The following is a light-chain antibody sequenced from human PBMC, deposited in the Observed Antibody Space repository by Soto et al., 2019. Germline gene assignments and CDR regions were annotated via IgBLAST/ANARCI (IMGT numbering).Light chain of an antibody. CDR3: SSYTSSATVV. CDR1: SNDVGGYHY. Sequence: QSALTQPASVSGSPGQSITISCTGTSNDVGGYHYVSWYQQHPGKAPKLMIYEVSNRPSGVSNRFSGSKSGNTASLTISGLQAEDESDYYCSSYTSSATVVFGGGTQLTVL. CDR2: EVS. V-gene: IGLV2-14*01. J-gene: IGLJ2*01.